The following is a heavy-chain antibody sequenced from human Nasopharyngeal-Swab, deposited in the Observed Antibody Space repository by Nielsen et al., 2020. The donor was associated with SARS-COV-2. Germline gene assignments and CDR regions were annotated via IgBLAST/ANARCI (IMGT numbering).Heavy chain of an antibody. J-gene: IGHJ4*02. CDR1: GGSFSGYY. CDR3: AHYSSGSLSSPRGRGYFDY. CDR2: INHSGST. D-gene: IGHD1-26*01. Sequence: SQTLSLTCAVYGGSFSGYYWSWIRQPPGKGLEWIGEINHSGSTNYNPSLKSRVTISVDTSKNQFSLKLSSVTAADTAVYYCAHYSSGSLSSPRGRGYFDYWGRGTLVTVSS. V-gene: IGHV4-34*01.